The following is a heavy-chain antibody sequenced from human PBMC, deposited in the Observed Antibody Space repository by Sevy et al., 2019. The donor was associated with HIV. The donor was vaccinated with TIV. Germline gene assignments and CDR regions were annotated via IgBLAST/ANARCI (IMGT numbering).Heavy chain of an antibody. Sequence: GSLRLSCAASGFTFSSYAMSWVRQAPGKGLEWVSAISGSGGSTYYADSVKGRFTISRDNSKDKLNQQMNRLRAEDRAVYYGAKNYGSGSYFYYYYYMDVWGKGTTVTVSS. V-gene: IGHV3-23*01. J-gene: IGHJ6*03. CDR1: GFTFSSYA. D-gene: IGHD3-10*01. CDR2: ISGSGGST. CDR3: AKNYGSGSYFYYYYYMDV.